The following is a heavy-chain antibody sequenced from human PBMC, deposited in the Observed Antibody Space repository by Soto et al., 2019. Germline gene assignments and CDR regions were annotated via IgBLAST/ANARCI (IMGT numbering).Heavy chain of an antibody. D-gene: IGHD1-1*01. V-gene: IGHV4-4*08. CDR3: AREVAGNNWPGIFDS. CDR1: DDSIGPYY. J-gene: IGHJ4*02. CDR2: VYTSGST. Sequence: QEQLRESGPGLVKPSETLSLTCSISDDSIGPYYWTWIRQTPRKELQWIGYVYTSGSTKYNSSLKSRVTISLDASNSQFSLTMSSVTAADTGVYYCAREVAGNNWPGIFDSWGRGTLVVVSS.